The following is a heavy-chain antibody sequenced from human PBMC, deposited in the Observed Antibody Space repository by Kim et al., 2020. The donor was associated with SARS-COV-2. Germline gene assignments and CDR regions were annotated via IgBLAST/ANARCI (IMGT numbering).Heavy chain of an antibody. J-gene: IGHJ4*02. CDR3: AGGSGWAFDY. Sequence: TKYPQKSRGRVTITRDTTASTAYMELGSLRSEDTAVYYCAGGSGWAFDYWGQGTLVTVAS. CDR2: T. V-gene: IGHV1-3*01. D-gene: IGHD6-19*01.